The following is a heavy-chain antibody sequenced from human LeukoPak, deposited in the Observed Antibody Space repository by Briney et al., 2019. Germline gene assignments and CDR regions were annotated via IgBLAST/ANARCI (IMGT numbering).Heavy chain of an antibody. CDR1: GGTFSSYA. D-gene: IGHD1-26*01. CDR2: VIPIFGTA. V-gene: IGHV1-69*05. J-gene: IGHJ3*02. Sequence: GASVTVSCMASGGTFSSYAIGWVRHGPGQGLEWMGGVIPIFGTANYAQKFQGRVTITTDESTSTAYMELSSLRSEDTAVYYCARAGLPTVGASDAFDIWGQGTMVTVSS. CDR3: ARAGLPTVGASDAFDI.